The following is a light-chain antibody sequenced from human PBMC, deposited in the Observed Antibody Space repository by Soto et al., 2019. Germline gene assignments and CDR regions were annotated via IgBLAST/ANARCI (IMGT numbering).Light chain of an antibody. J-gene: IGLJ1*01. CDR3: SSYAGSNNIV. V-gene: IGLV2-8*01. Sequence: QSVLTQTASGSGSPGRSFTISCTGASSDVGGYNFVSWYQQHPGKAPKLLIYEVTKRPSGVPDRSSGSRSGNTASLTVSGLQAEDEADYYCSSYAGSNNIVFGTGTKVTVL. CDR1: SSDVGGYNF. CDR2: EVT.